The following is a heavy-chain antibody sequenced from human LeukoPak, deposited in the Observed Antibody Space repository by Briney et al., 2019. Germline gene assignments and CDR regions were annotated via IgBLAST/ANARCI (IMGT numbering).Heavy chain of an antibody. V-gene: IGHV3-21*01. J-gene: IGHJ6*02. CDR3: ARDRKYSSSSFYYYGMDV. Sequence: GGSLRLSCAASRFTFSSYSMNWVRQAPGKGLEWVSSISSSSSYIYYADSVKGRFTISRDNAKNSLYLQMNSLRAEDTAVYYCARDRKYSSSSFYYYGMDVWGQGTTVTVSS. CDR2: ISSSSSYI. CDR1: RFTFSSYS. D-gene: IGHD6-13*01.